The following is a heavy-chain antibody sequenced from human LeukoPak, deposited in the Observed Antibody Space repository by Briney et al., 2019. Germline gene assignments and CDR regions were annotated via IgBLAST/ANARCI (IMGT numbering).Heavy chain of an antibody. D-gene: IGHD2-2*01. J-gene: IGHJ4*02. Sequence: GASVKVSCKASGYTFTSYGISWVRQAPGQGLEWMGWISAYNGNTNYAQKLQGRVTMTTDTSTSTAYMELRSLRSDDTAVYYCAREESSLLVVPAGVDYWGQGTLVTVSS. V-gene: IGHV1-18*01. CDR2: ISAYNGNT. CDR3: AREESSLLVVPAGVDY. CDR1: GYTFTSYG.